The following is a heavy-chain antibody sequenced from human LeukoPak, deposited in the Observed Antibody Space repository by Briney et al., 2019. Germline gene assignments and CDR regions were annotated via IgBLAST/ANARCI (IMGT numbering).Heavy chain of an antibody. CDR3: ARVDPDSSSTLEVFGY. V-gene: IGHV4-59*01. J-gene: IGHJ4*02. CDR2: IYYSGST. CDR1: GGSISSYY. D-gene: IGHD6-6*01. Sequence: SETLSLTCTVSGGSISSYYWSWIRQPPGKGLEWIGYIYYSGSTNYNHSLKSRVTISVDTSKNQFSLKLSSVTAADTAVYYCARVDPDSSSTLEVFGYWGQGTLVTVSS.